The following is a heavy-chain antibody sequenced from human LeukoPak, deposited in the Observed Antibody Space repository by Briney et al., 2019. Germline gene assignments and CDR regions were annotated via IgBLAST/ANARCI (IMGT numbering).Heavy chain of an antibody. D-gene: IGHD3-10*01. J-gene: IGHJ4*02. CDR1: GFTFSSYS. CDR2: ISSSSSYI. Sequence: GGSLRLSCAASGFTFSSYSTNWVRQAPGKGLEWVSSISSSSSYIYYADSVKGRFTISRDNAKNSLYLQMNSLRAEDTAVYYCAREFRFGDATTNNWGQGTLVTVSS. V-gene: IGHV3-21*01. CDR3: AREFRFGDATTNN.